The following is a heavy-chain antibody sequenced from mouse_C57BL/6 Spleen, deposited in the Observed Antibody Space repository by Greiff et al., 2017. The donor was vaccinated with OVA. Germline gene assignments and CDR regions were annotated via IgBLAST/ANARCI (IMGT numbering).Heavy chain of an antibody. CDR1: GYTFTVSE. CDR3: TGYYGSSRAGDY. CDR2: IDPETGGT. J-gene: IGHJ2*01. Sequence: QVQLQQSGAELVRPGASVTLSCTASGYTFTVSEMHWVMQTPVHGLAWIGAIDPETGGTAYNQKFKGKAILTADKSSSTAYMELRSLTSEDSAVYYCTGYYGSSRAGDYWGQGTTLTVSS. V-gene: IGHV1-15*01. D-gene: IGHD1-1*01.